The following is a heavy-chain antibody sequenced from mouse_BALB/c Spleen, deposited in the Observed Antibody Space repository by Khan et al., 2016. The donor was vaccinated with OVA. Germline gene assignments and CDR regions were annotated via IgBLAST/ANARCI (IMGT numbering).Heavy chain of an antibody. CDR2: ISYSGVT. CDR3: ARGNYYGYYFDY. CDR1: GYSITSGYA. J-gene: IGHJ2*01. V-gene: IGHV3-2*02. D-gene: IGHD1-1*01. Sequence: EVQLQESGPGLVKPSQSLSLTCTVTGYSITSGYAWNWIRQFPGNKLEWMGYISYSGVTSYPPSLKSRISITRDTSKNQFFLQLTSVNTEDTATYYCARGNYYGYYFDYWGQGTTLTVSS.